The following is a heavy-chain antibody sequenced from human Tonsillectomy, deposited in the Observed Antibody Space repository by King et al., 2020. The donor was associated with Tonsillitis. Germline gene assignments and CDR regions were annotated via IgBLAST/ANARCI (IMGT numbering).Heavy chain of an antibody. D-gene: IGHD3-22*01. CDR3: ARVDDSSGYYSGVFDY. Sequence: QLVQSGAEVKKPGAAVKVSCKASGYTFTSYGISWVRQAPGQGLEWMRWISAYTGHTNYAQKFQGRVTMTTDTSTSTAYMELRSLRSDDTAVYYCARVDDSSGYYSGVFDYWGQGTLVTVSS. CDR2: ISAYTGHT. V-gene: IGHV1-18*01. CDR1: GYTFTSYG. J-gene: IGHJ4*02.